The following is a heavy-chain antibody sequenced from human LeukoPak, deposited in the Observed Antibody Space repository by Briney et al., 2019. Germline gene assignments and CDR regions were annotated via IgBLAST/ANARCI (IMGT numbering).Heavy chain of an antibody. CDR2: IHTSGST. J-gene: IGHJ4*02. CDR3: ARHISSGGTYAHFDY. Sequence: SETLSLTCTVSGGSINSYYWSWLRQSAGKGLEWLGRIHTSGSTNYSPSLKSRVTMSLDTSKNQVSLKLNSVSAADTAVYYCARHISSGGTYAHFDYWGQGTLVTVSS. D-gene: IGHD1-26*01. CDR1: GGSINSYY. V-gene: IGHV4-4*07.